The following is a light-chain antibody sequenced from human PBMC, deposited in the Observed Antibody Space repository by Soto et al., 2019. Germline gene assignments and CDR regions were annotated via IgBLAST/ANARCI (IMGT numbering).Light chain of an antibody. J-gene: IGKJ1*01. CDR1: QGIRSD. CDR3: LQDYNYPRT. Sequence: AIQITQSPPSLSAYVGYRVTITFRSSQGIRSDLGWYQQKPGKAPKLLIYGASSLQNGVPSRFSGSGSGTDFTLIISRLQTEDSATYYCLQDYNYPRTFGQGTKVDIK. V-gene: IGKV1-6*01. CDR2: GAS.